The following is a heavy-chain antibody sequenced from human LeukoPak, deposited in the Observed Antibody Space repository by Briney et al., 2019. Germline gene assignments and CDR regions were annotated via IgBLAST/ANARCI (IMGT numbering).Heavy chain of an antibody. CDR3: ARQGSGSHLYFDY. CDR1: GGSISSYY. CDR2: IYYSGST. V-gene: IGHV4-59*01. J-gene: IGHJ4*02. Sequence: SETLSLTCTVSGGSISSYYWSWIRQPPGKGLEWIGYIYYSGSTNYNRTLKSRVTISVDTSKNQFSLKLSSVTAADTAVYYCARQGSGSHLYFDYWGQGTLVTVSS. D-gene: IGHD3-10*01.